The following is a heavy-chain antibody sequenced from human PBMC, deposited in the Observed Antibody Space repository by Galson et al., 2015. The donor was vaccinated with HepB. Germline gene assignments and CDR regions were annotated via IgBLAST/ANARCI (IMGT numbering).Heavy chain of an antibody. J-gene: IGHJ6*02. Sequence: SVKVSCKASGGTFSSYTISWVRQAPGQGLEWMGRIIPILGIANYAQKFQGRVTITADKSTSTAYMELSSLRSEDTAVYYCARDPGSGDGYPNPAFGYYYGMDVWGQGTTVTVPS. CDR3: ARDPGSGDGYPNPAFGYYYGMDV. CDR2: IIPILGIA. V-gene: IGHV1-69*04. D-gene: IGHD5-24*01. CDR1: GGTFSSYT.